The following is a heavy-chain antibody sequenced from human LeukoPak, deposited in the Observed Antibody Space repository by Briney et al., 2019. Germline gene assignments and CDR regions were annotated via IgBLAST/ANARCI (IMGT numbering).Heavy chain of an antibody. J-gene: IGHJ5*02. V-gene: IGHV1-18*01. Sequence: GASVKVSCKASGYTFTSYGTSWVRQAPGQGLEWMGWISAYNGNTNYAQKLQGRVTMTTDTSTSTAYMELRSLRSDDTAVYYCARFGSGTVEDGWFDPWGQGTLVTVSS. D-gene: IGHD3-10*01. CDR3: ARFGSGTVEDGWFDP. CDR1: GYTFTSYG. CDR2: ISAYNGNT.